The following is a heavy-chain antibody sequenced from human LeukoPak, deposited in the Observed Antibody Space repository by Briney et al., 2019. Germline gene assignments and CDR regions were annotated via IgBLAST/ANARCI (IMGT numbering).Heavy chain of an antibody. V-gene: IGHV4-34*01. Sequence: SETLSLTCTVSGGSISSYYWSWIRQPAGKGLEWIGEINHSGTTNYNPSLKSRVTISVDTSKNQFSLKLSSVTAADTAVYFCARAGDSSGYSDYWGQGTLVTVSS. CDR2: INHSGTT. J-gene: IGHJ4*02. CDR1: GGSISSYY. D-gene: IGHD3-22*01. CDR3: ARAGDSSGYSDY.